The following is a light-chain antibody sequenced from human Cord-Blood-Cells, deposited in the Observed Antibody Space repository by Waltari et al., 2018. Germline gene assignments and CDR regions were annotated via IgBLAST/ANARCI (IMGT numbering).Light chain of an antibody. CDR3: SSYTSSSTYV. CDR2: DVS. V-gene: IGLV2-14*01. J-gene: IGLJ1*01. Sequence: QSALTHPASVSGSPGQSTTISCPGTSSDVGGYNHVSWYQQHPGKAPKLMIYDVSNRPSGVSNRFSGSKSGNTASLTISGLQAEDEADYYCSSYTSSSTYVFGTGTKVTVL. CDR1: SSDVGGYNH.